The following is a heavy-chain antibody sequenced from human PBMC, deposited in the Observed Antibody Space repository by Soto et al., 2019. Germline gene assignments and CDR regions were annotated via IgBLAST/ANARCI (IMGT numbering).Heavy chain of an antibody. V-gene: IGHV3-21*01. Sequence: GGSLRLSCAASGFTFSSYSMNWVRQAPGKGLEWVSSISSSSSYIYYADSVKGRFTISRDNAKNSLYLQMNSLRAEDTAVYYCARDLAVAGINALYYYYYYGMDVWGQGTTVTV. CDR2: ISSSSSYI. D-gene: IGHD6-19*01. CDR1: GFTFSSYS. J-gene: IGHJ6*02. CDR3: ARDLAVAGINALYYYYYYGMDV.